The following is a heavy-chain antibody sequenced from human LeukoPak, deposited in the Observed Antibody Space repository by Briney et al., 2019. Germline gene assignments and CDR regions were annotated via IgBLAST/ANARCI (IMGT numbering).Heavy chain of an antibody. CDR3: ARMTPNY. J-gene: IGHJ4*02. V-gene: IGHV4-34*01. CDR2: INHSGST. Sequence: GSLRLSCAASGFTFTSYSMNWIRQPPGKGLEWIGEINHSGSTNYNPSLKSRVTISVDTSKNQLSLKLSSVTAADTAVYYCARMTPNYWGQGTLVTASS. CDR1: GFTFTSYS.